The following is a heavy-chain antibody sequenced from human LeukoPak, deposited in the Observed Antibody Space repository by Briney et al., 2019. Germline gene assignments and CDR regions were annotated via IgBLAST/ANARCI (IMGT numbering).Heavy chain of an antibody. CDR2: ISGSGGST. Sequence: GGSLRLSCAASGFTFSNAWMSWVRQAPGKGLEWVSAISGSGGSTYYADSVKGRFTISRDNSKNTLYLQMNSLRAEDTAVYYCAKCPRGYDYGIDYWGQGTLVTVSS. CDR3: AKCPRGYDYGIDY. J-gene: IGHJ4*02. CDR1: GFTFSNAW. D-gene: IGHD5-12*01. V-gene: IGHV3-23*01.